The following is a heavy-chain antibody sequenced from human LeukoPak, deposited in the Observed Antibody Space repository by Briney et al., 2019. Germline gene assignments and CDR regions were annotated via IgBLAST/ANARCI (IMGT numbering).Heavy chain of an antibody. CDR3: ARLPRSRHRGYSYGSDV. V-gene: IGHV5-10-1*01. D-gene: IGHD5-18*01. Sequence: GESLKISCKGSGYSFTSYWISWVRQMPGKGLEWMGRIDPSDSYTNYSPSFQGHVTISADKSISTAYLQWSSLKASDTAMYYCARLPRSRHRGYSYGSDVWGKGTTVTVSS. J-gene: IGHJ6*04. CDR1: GYSFTSYW. CDR2: IDPSDSYT.